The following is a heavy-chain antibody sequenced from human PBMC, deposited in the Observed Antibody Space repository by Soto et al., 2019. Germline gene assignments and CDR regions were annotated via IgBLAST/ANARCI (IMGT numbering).Heavy chain of an antibody. CDR2: IYWDDDK. CDR1: GFSLTTSGVG. D-gene: IGHD3-3*01. Sequence: QITLNESGPTVVKPTETLTLTCTFSGFSLTTSGVGVGWVRQSPGKAPEWLAFIYWDDDKRYSTSLKSRLTITKDTSKNQGVMTTANADPADTATYYCAHRVLRAVFGLVATTAIYFDSWGQGTPVVVSS. CDR3: AHRVLRAVFGLVATTAIYFDS. J-gene: IGHJ4*02. V-gene: IGHV2-5*02.